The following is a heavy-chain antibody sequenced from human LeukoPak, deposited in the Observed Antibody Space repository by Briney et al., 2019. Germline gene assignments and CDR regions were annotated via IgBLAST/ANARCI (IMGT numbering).Heavy chain of an antibody. Sequence: GGSLRLSCAASGFTVSSDYLSWVRQAPGKGLEWVANINKDGGEKYYVDSVKGRFTISRDNSKNTLYLQMNSLRAEDTAVYYCAKDAPYYYDSSGYDDYWGQGTLVTVSS. CDR2: INKDGGEK. CDR1: GFTVSSDY. V-gene: IGHV3-7*03. D-gene: IGHD3-22*01. J-gene: IGHJ4*02. CDR3: AKDAPYYYDSSGYDDY.